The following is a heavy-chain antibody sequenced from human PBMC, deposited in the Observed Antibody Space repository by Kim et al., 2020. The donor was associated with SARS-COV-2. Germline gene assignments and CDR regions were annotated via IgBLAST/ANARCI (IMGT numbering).Heavy chain of an antibody. Sequence: SETLSLTCTVSGGSISSYYWSWIRQPAGKGLEWIGRIYTSGSTNYNPSLKSRVTMSVDTSKNQFSLKLSSVTAADTAVYYCARVGSIAVAGQRTYYFDYWGQGTLVTVSS. D-gene: IGHD6-19*01. J-gene: IGHJ4*02. V-gene: IGHV4-4*07. CDR3: ARVGSIAVAGQRTYYFDY. CDR2: IYTSGST. CDR1: GGSISSYY.